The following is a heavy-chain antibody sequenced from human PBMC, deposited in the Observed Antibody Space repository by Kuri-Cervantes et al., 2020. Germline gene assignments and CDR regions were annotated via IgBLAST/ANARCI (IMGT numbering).Heavy chain of an antibody. J-gene: IGHJ4*02. CDR3: AKGYYYDNSGFYFDY. CDR2: SSTSGNTT. V-gene: IGHV3-48*01. CDR1: GFTFTSYN. Sequence: GESLKISCTASGFTFTSYNMSWVRQAPGKGLEWVSYSSTSGNTTYCADSVKGRFTISRDSAKNSLYLQMNSLRAEDTAVYYCAKGYYYDNSGFYFDYWGQGTLVTVSS. D-gene: IGHD3-22*01.